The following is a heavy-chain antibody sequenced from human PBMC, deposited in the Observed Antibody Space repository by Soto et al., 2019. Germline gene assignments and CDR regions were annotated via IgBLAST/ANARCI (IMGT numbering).Heavy chain of an antibody. CDR1: GYTFTSYD. CDR2: MNPNSGNT. V-gene: IGHV1-8*01. CDR3: ARGGMDYAYYYYYMDV. D-gene: IGHD4-17*01. J-gene: IGHJ6*03. Sequence: ASVKVSCKASGYTFTSYDINWVRQATGQGLEWMGWMNPNSGNTGYAQKFQGRVTMTRNTSISTAYMELSSLRSEDTAVYYCARGGMDYAYYYYYMDVWGKGTTVTVSS.